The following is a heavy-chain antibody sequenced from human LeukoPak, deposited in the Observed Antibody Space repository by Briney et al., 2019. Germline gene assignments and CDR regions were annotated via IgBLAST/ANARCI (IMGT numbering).Heavy chain of an antibody. Sequence: ASVKVSCKASGYTFTSYGVSWVRRAPGQGLEWMGWISAYNGNTNYAQKLQGRVTMTTDTSTSTAYMELRSLRSDDTAVYYCARDRKNDYGWEVYYFDYWGQGTLVTVSS. CDR2: ISAYNGNT. J-gene: IGHJ4*02. V-gene: IGHV1-18*01. CDR1: GYTFTSYG. CDR3: ARDRKNDYGWEVYYFDY. D-gene: IGHD4-17*01.